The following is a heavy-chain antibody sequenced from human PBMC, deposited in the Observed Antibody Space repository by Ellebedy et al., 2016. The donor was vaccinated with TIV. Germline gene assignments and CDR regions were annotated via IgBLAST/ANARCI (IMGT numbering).Heavy chain of an antibody. CDR2: ISASGDTT. CDR1: GFTFTKYG. Sequence: GGSLRLXCAASGFTFTKYGMTWVRQAPGQGLEWVSSISASGDTTSYADSVKGRFTISRDNSKNTLDLQMTSLRDGDTAVYYCAKLGCRSSSCFYYGLDVWGQGTTVTVSS. CDR3: AKLGCRSSSCFYYGLDV. J-gene: IGHJ6*02. D-gene: IGHD2-2*01. V-gene: IGHV3-23*01.